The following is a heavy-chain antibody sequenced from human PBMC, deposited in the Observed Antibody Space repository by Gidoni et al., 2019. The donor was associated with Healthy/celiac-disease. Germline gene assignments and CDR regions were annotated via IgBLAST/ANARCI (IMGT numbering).Heavy chain of an antibody. J-gene: IGHJ3*02. CDR1: GCSISSYY. CDR2: IYYSGST. V-gene: IGHV4-59*01. CDR3: ARGREYYDSSPSDAFDI. D-gene: IGHD3-22*01. Sequence: QVQLQESGPGLVKPSETLSLTCTFSGCSISSYYWSWIRQPPGKGLEWIGYIYYSGSTNYNPSLKSRVTISVDTSKNQFSLKLSSVTAADTAVDYCARGREYYDSSPSDAFDIWGQGTMVTVSS.